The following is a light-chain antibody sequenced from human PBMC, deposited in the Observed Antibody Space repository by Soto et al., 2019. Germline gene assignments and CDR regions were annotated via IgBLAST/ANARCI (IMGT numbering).Light chain of an antibody. J-gene: IGKJ1*01. CDR3: LQDYSFPWA. V-gene: IGKV1-6*01. Sequence: IQVTQSPSSLSASVGDRVTISCRASQGIRSDLAWYQQKPGKVPKLLIYGASRLASGVPSRFSGSGFGTDFTLTISSLQPEDFATYYCLQDYSFPWAFGQGTKV. CDR1: QGIRSD. CDR2: GAS.